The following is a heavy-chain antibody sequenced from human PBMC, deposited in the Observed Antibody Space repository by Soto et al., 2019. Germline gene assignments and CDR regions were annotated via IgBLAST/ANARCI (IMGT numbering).Heavy chain of an antibody. D-gene: IGHD6-25*01. CDR3: AKAGGSSGDYGMDV. J-gene: IGHJ6*02. CDR2: ISGRGGST. Sequence: EVQLLESGGGLVQPGGSLRLSCAASGFTFSSYAMSWVRQAPGKGLEWVSAISGRGGSTYYADSVKGRFTISRDNSKNTLYLQMNSMRAEDTAVYYCAKAGGSSGDYGMDVWGQGTTVTVSS. V-gene: IGHV3-23*01. CDR1: GFTFSSYA.